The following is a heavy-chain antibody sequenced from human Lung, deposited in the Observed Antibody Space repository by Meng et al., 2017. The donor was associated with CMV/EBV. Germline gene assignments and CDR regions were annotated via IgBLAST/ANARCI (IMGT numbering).Heavy chain of an antibody. CDR1: GFTFSSYW. CDR2: IKQDGSEK. D-gene: IGHD2-2*01. Sequence: ESXKISXAASGFTFSSYWMSWVRQAPGKGLEWVANIKQDGSEKYYVDSVKGRFTISRDNAKNSLYLQMNSLRAEDTAVYYCARDPGYCSSTSCSGFFDYWGQGXLVTVSS. J-gene: IGHJ4*02. V-gene: IGHV3-7*01. CDR3: ARDPGYCSSTSCSGFFDY.